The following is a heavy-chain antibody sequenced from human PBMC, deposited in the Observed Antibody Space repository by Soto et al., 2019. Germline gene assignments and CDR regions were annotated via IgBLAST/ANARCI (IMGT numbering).Heavy chain of an antibody. CDR3: AKDQGYCTNGVCYVFDY. J-gene: IGHJ4*02. V-gene: IGHV3-30*18. Sequence: QVQLVESGGGVVQPGRSLRLSCAASGFTFSSYGMHWVRQAPGKGLEWVAVISYDGSNKYYADSVKGRFTNSRDNSKNTLYLQMNSLRAEDTAVYYCAKDQGYCTNGVCYVFDYWGQGTLVTVSS. CDR1: GFTFSSYG. D-gene: IGHD2-8*01. CDR2: ISYDGSNK.